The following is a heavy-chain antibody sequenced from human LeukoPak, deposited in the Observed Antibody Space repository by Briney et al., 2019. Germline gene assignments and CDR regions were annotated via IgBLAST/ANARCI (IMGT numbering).Heavy chain of an antibody. D-gene: IGHD3-3*01. V-gene: IGHV1-69*04. CDR1: GGTFSSYA. J-gene: IGHJ4*02. CDR2: IIPILGIA. Sequence: EASVKVSCKASGGTFSSYAISWVRQAPGQGLEWMGRIIPILGIANYAQKFQGRVTITADKSTSTAYMELSSLRSEDTAVYYCARSGDVLRFLEWFKFDYWGQGTLVTVSS. CDR3: ARSGDVLRFLEWFKFDY.